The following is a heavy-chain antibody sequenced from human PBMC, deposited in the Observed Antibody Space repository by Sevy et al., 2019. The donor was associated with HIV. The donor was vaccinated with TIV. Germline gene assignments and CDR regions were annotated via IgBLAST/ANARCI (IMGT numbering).Heavy chain of an antibody. CDR2: ISFDGTDK. V-gene: IGHV3-30-3*01. D-gene: IGHD3-10*01. CDR1: GFTFSSYP. J-gene: IGHJ3*01. CDR3: VRETTMLPRGAFDF. Sequence: GGSLRLSCAASGFTFSSYPMHWVRQAPGKGLAWVSFISFDGTDKYYADSVKGRFTITRDNSKNTLFLQMNSLRAEDTAFYYCVRETTMLPRGAFDFWGQGTMVTVSS.